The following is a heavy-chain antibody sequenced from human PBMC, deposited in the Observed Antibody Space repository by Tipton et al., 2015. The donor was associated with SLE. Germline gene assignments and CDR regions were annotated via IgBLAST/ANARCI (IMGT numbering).Heavy chain of an antibody. Sequence: TLSFTCTVSGGSISSYYWSWIRQPAGKGLEWIGRIYTSGSTNYNPSLKSRVTISVDTSKNQFSLKLSSVTAADTAVYYCARDAPPIAAAGHYYYGMDVWGQGTTVTVSS. CDR2: IYTSGST. V-gene: IGHV4-4*07. D-gene: IGHD6-13*01. CDR1: GGSISSYY. CDR3: ARDAPPIAAAGHYYYGMDV. J-gene: IGHJ6*02.